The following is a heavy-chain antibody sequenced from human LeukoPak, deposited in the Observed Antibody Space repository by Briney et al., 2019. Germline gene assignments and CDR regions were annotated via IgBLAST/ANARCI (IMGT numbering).Heavy chain of an antibody. D-gene: IGHD2-2*01. J-gene: IGHJ6*03. CDR3: ARDIVVVPAAISTRNPGHYYCYYMDV. V-gene: IGHV1-69*01. Sequence: SVKVSCKASGGTFSSYAISWVRQAPGQGLEWMGGIIPIFGTANYAQKFQGRVTITADESTSTAYMELSSLRSEDTAVYYCARDIVVVPAAISTRNPGHYYCYYMDVWGKGTTVTVSS. CDR2: IIPIFGTA. CDR1: GGTFSSYA.